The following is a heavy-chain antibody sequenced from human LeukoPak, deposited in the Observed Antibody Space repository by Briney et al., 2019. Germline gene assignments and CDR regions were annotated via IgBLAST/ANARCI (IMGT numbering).Heavy chain of an antibody. CDR2: INPNSGGT. V-gene: IGHV1-2*02. CDR1: GYMFTGYY. J-gene: IGHJ4*02. CDR3: ARVEGQWLVLDY. Sequence: ASVKVSCKASGYMFTGYYMHWVRQAPGRGLGWVGSINPNSGGTNYAQKFEGRVTMSRDTSIITAYMELSRLTSDDTAVYYCARVEGQWLVLDYWGQGTLVTVFS. D-gene: IGHD6-19*01.